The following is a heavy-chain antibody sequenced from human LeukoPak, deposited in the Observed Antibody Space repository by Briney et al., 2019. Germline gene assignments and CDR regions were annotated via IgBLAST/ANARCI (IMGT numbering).Heavy chain of an antibody. J-gene: IGHJ6*02. CDR3: ARDLYYDFWSGYYHGMDV. CDR2: ISSSSSYI. Sequence: PGGSLRLSCAASGFTFSSYSMNWVRQAPGKGLEWVSSISSSSSYIYYADSVKGRFTISRDNAKNSLYLQMNSLRAEDTAVYYCARDLYYDFWSGYYHGMDVWGQGTTVTVSS. D-gene: IGHD3-3*01. CDR1: GFTFSSYS. V-gene: IGHV3-21*01.